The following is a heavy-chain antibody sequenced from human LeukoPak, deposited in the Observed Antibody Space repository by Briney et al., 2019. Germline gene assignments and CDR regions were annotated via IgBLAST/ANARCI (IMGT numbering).Heavy chain of an antibody. J-gene: IGHJ4*02. CDR2: IKTDGISA. D-gene: IGHD2-8*01. Sequence: GGSLRLSCAASGFTFSSYWMHWVRQAPGKGLVWVSGIKTDGISANYMDSVKGRLTISRDNAKNTLFLLMNSLRAEDTAVYYCARSRFCTSGGCYYDYWGQGILVTVSS. CDR1: GFTFSSYW. V-gene: IGHV3-74*01. CDR3: ARSRFCTSGGCYYDY.